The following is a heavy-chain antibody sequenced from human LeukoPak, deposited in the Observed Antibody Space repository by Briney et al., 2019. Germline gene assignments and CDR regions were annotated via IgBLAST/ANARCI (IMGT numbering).Heavy chain of an antibody. V-gene: IGHV3-30*18. CDR3: AKDHSLLWFGGDY. CDR1: GFTFSSYG. CDR2: ISYDGSNK. J-gene: IGHJ4*02. Sequence: HPGGSLRLSCAASGFTFSSYGMHWVRQAPGKGLEWVAVISYDGSNKYYADSVKGRFTISRDNSKNTLYLQMNSLRAEDTAVYSCAKDHSLLWFGGDYWRQGPLLTVSS. D-gene: IGHD3-10*01.